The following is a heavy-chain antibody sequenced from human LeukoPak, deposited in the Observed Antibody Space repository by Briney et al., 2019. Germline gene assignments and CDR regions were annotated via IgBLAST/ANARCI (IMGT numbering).Heavy chain of an antibody. V-gene: IGHV4-34*03. J-gene: IGHJ3*02. CDR2: INHSGST. CDR1: GGSFSGYY. CDR3: DRRPIQLWLHHAFDI. D-gene: IGHD5-18*01. Sequence: PSETLSLTCAVYGGSFSGYYWSWMLQPPGKGLEWIGGINHSGSTNYTPSLKSRVTISVDTSKNQFSLKLSSVTAANTAVYFYDRRPIQLWLHHAFDIWGQGTLVTVSS.